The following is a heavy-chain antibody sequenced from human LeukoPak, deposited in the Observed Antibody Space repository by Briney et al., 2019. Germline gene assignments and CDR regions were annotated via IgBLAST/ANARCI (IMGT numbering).Heavy chain of an antibody. CDR1: GFTFSNYA. J-gene: IGHJ5*02. CDR2: IRNSGGTT. V-gene: IGHV3-23*01. CDR3: AKSGCSSTSCYSILSGWLDP. D-gene: IGHD2-2*02. Sequence: PGGSLRLSCAASGFTFSNYALNWVRQAPGKGLEWVSGIRNSGGTTYYADSVKGRFTISRDNSKNTLYLQMNSLRAEDTAVYYCAKSGCSSTSCYSILSGWLDPWGQGTLVTVSS.